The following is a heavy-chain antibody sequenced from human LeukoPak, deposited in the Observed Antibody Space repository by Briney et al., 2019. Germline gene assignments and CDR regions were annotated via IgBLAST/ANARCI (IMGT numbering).Heavy chain of an antibody. CDR1: GFTFSNYA. CDR2: IGYRGGSI. V-gene: IGHV3-23*01. D-gene: IGHD3-16*02. Sequence: GGSLRLSCAASGFTFSNYAMSWVRQAPGKGLEWVSIIGYRGGSIYYAHSVQGRFTISRDNSKITLSLQMDGLRPKDTAVYYCAKSWGYTRPYYNYMDVWGKGTTVTVSS. CDR3: AKSWGYTRPYYNYMDV. J-gene: IGHJ6*03.